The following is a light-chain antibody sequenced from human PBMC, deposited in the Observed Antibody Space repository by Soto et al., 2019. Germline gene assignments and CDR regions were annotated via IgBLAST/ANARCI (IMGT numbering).Light chain of an antibody. CDR2: AAS. J-gene: IGKJ5*01. V-gene: IGKV1-12*01. Sequence: DIQMTQSPSSVSASVGDRVTITCRASQSISSSLAWYQQKPGTVPKLLIYAASSLQSGVPSRFSGSGAGTEFALSIASLQPEDFGTYYCQQCDSFAITFGQETRLEIK. CDR3: QQCDSFAIT. CDR1: QSISSS.